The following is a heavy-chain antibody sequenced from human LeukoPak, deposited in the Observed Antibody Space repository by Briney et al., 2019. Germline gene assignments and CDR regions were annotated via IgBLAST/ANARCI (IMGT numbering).Heavy chain of an antibody. D-gene: IGHD2-15*01. V-gene: IGHV3-15*01. CDR3: TMPSKYCSGGSCYSYYYYMDV. CDR2: IKSKTDGGTT. J-gene: IGHJ6*03. Sequence: GGSLRLSCAASGFTFSNAWMSWVRQAPGKGLEWVGRIKSKTDGGTTDYAAPVKGSFTISRDDSKNTLYLQMNSLKTEDTAVYYCTMPSKYCSGGSCYSYYYYMDVWGKGTTVTVSS. CDR1: GFTFSNAW.